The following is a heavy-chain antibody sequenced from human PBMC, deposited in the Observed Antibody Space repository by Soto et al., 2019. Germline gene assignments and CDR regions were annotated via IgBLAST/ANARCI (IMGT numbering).Heavy chain of an antibody. V-gene: IGHV1-69*13. D-gene: IGHD3-3*01. CDR2: IIPIFGTA. CDR1: GYTFTSYG. Sequence: ASVKVSCKASGYTFTSYGISWVRQAPGQGLEWMGGIIPIFGTANYAQKFQGRVTITADESTSTAYMELSSLRSEDTAVYYCARERGSGYYMGNWFDPWGQGTLVTVSS. J-gene: IGHJ5*02. CDR3: ARERGSGYYMGNWFDP.